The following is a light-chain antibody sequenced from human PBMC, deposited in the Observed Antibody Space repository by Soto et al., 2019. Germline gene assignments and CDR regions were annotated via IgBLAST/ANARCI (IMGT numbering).Light chain of an antibody. V-gene: IGKV3-20*01. CDR1: QSVSSSY. J-gene: IGKJ5*01. Sequence: EIVLTQSPGTLSLSPGERATLSCRASQSVSSSYLAWYQQKPGQAPRLLIYDASSRATGIPDRFSGSGSGTDFTLTISRLEPEDFVVYYCQQYGSSPPITFGQGTRLEI. CDR2: DAS. CDR3: QQYGSSPPIT.